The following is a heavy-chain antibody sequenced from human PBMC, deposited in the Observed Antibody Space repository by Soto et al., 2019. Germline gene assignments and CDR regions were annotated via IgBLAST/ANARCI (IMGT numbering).Heavy chain of an antibody. V-gene: IGHV3-23*01. CDR2: ISGSGGST. J-gene: IGHJ4*02. CDR1: GFTFSSYA. Sequence: EVQLLESGGGLVQPGGSLRLYCAASGFTFSSYAMSWVRQAPGKGLEWVSAISGSGGSTYYADSVKGRFTISRDNSKNTLYLQMNSLRAEDTAVYYCAKDYSYGSSHFDYWGQGTLVTVSS. D-gene: IGHD5-18*01. CDR3: AKDYSYGSSHFDY.